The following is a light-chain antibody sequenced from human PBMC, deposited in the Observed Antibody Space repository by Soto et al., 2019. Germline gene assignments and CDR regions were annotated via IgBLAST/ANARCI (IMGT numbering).Light chain of an antibody. CDR2: GNS. J-gene: IGLJ1*01. Sequence: QSVLTQPPSVSGAPGQRVTISCTGSSSNIGAGYDVHWYQQLPGTAPKLLIYGNSNRPSGVPDRFSGSKSGTSASLASTGLQADDEADYYCQSYDSSVTLRVFGTGTKLTV. CDR1: SSNIGAGYD. CDR3: QSYDSSVTLRV. V-gene: IGLV1-40*01.